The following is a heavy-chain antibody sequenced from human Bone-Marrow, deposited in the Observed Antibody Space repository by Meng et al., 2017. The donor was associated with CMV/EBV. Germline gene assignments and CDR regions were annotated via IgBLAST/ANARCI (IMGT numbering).Heavy chain of an antibody. J-gene: IGHJ5*02. V-gene: IGHV4-59*01. Sequence: SETLSLTCTVSGGSISGYYWSWIRQPPEKGLEWIGYIYDSGNTNYNPSLKSRVTISVDTSKNQFFLNLRSVTAADTAVYYCARRIATTGVRFDPWGQGPLITFSS. D-gene: IGHD6-13*01. CDR3: ARRIATTGVRFDP. CDR1: GGSISGYY. CDR2: IYDSGNT.